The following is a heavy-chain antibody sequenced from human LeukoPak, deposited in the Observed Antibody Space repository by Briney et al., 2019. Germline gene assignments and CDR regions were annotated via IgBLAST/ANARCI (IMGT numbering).Heavy chain of an antibody. CDR1: GFTFSNYA. Sequence: SGGSLRLSCAASGFTFSNYAMSWVRQAPGKGLEWVSAISGSGGSTYYADSVKGRFTISRDNSKNTLFLQMNSLRVEDTAIYYCAKSTRDGYNLWFDYWGQGALATVSS. J-gene: IGHJ4*02. V-gene: IGHV3-23*01. CDR3: AKSTRDGYNLWFDY. CDR2: ISGSGGST. D-gene: IGHD5-24*01.